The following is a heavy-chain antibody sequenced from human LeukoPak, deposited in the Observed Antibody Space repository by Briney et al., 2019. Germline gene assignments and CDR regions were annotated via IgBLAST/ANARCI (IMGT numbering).Heavy chain of an antibody. Sequence: GGSLRLSCAGSGFTFSSYSMNWVRQAPGKGLEWVSSISGTSDYIYYAESVKGRFTISRDNGQNSLYLQMNSLRAEDTAVYYCARETSFHDYVWGSYRPGFDYWGQGTLVTVSS. V-gene: IGHV3-21*06. CDR3: ARETSFHDYVWGSYRPGFDY. CDR1: GFTFSSYS. J-gene: IGHJ4*02. CDR2: ISGTSDYI. D-gene: IGHD3-16*02.